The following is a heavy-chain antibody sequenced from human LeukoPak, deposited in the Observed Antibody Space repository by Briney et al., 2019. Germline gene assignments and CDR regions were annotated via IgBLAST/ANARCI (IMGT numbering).Heavy chain of an antibody. V-gene: IGHV3-7*01. D-gene: IGHD2-15*01. Sequence: PGGSLRLSCAASRFTFSSYTMNWVRQAPGKGLEWVANIKQDGSERYSVDSVKGRFTVSRDNARNSVYLQMNSLRAEDSAVYYCARLSANDLGLFFPDYLDYWGQGTLVTVSS. CDR2: IKQDGSER. J-gene: IGHJ4*02. CDR3: ARLSANDLGLFFPDYLDY. CDR1: RFTFSSYT.